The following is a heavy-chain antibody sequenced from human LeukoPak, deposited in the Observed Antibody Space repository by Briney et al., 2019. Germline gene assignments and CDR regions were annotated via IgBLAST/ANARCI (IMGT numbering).Heavy chain of an antibody. CDR2: IRQGGSEK. CDR3: ARDMRGDGFDI. CDR1: GFTFSTYW. Sequence: PGGSLRLSCAASGFTFSTYWMHWVRQAPGKGLEWVANIRQGGSEKYYVDSVEGRFTISRDNAKKSLFLQMNSLRAEDTAVYYCARDMRGDGFDIWGQGTMVTVSS. V-gene: IGHV3-7*04. D-gene: IGHD2-2*01. J-gene: IGHJ3*02.